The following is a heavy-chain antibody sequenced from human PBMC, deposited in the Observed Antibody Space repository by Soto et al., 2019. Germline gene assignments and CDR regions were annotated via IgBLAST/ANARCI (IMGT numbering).Heavy chain of an antibody. J-gene: IGHJ4*02. V-gene: IGHV3-49*03. CDR2: IRSKAYGGTT. CDR3: TRALELAVAGRGFDY. Sequence: GGSLRLSCAASGFTFSSYAMSWFRQAPGKGLEWVGFIRSKAYGGTTEYAASVKGRFTISRDDSKSIAHLQMNSLKTEDTAVYYCTRALELAVAGRGFDYWGQGTLVTVSS. CDR1: GFTFSSYA. D-gene: IGHD6-19*01.